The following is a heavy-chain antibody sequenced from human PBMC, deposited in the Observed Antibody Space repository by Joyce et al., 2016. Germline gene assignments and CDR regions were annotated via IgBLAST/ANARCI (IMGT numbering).Heavy chain of an antibody. Sequence: QVQLVQSGAEVKKPGASVKVSCKASGYTFTSHGSSWMRQAPGEGLEGMGWVRTYNGNTDDAENVQGRVTMTTDTSTSTAYMELRSLRSDGTAMYYCARAGPGSTCDSIDWGQGTLVTVSP. CDR2: VRTYNGNT. V-gene: IGHV1-18*01. D-gene: IGHD2-2*01. CDR1: GYTFTSHG. J-gene: IGHJ4*02. CDR3: ARAGPGSTCDSID.